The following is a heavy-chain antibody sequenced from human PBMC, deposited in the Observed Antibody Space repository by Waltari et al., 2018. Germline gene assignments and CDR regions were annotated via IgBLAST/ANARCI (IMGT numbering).Heavy chain of an antibody. D-gene: IGHD2-15*01. Sequence: QVQLQESGPGLVKPSQTLSLTCTVSGGSISSGSYYWSWIRQPAGKGLEWIGYIYTSGSTNYHPSLKSLVTISVDTSKNQFSLKLSSVTAADTAVYYCARGTDYSNWFDPWGQGTLVTVSS. CDR2: IYTSGST. V-gene: IGHV4-61*09. J-gene: IGHJ5*02. CDR3: ARGTDYSNWFDP. CDR1: GGSISSGSYY.